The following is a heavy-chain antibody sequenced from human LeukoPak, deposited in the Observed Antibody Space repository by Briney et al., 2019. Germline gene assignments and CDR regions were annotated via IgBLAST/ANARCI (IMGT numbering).Heavy chain of an antibody. J-gene: IGHJ4*02. CDR2: VHYSGST. Sequence: SETLSLTCAVYGGSFSGYYWSWIRQPPGKGLEWIASVHYSGSTYYNPSLKSRLTISIDTSKSQFSLQLSSVTAADTAVYYCARHGSRVMATIEDSWGQGTLVIVSS. CDR1: GGSFSGYY. D-gene: IGHD5-12*01. V-gene: IGHV4-34*01. CDR3: ARHGSRVMATIEDS.